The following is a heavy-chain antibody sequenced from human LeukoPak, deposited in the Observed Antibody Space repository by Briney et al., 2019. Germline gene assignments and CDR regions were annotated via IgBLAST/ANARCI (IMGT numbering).Heavy chain of an antibody. V-gene: IGHV3-21*01. CDR3: TRHGREEGATPYYYYGMDV. CDR2: ISSSSSYI. CDR1: GFTFSSYS. D-gene: IGHD1-26*01. Sequence: GGSLRLSCAASGFTFSSYSMNWVRQAPGKGLEWVSSISSSSSYIYYADSVKGRFTISRDNAKNSLYLQMNSLRAEDTAVYYCTRHGREEGATPYYYYGMDVWGQGTTVTVSS. J-gene: IGHJ6*02.